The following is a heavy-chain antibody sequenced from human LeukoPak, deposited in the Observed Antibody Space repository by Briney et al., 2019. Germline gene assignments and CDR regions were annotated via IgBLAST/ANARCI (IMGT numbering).Heavy chain of an antibody. Sequence: ASVKVSCKASGYTFTSYGISWVRQAPGQGLEWMGWINPKSGGTNYAQKFQGRLTMTRDTSISTAYMELSSLKSDDTAVYYCARHYDLLTGYYREPYFDYWGQGTLVTVSS. V-gene: IGHV1-2*02. CDR3: ARHYDLLTGYYREPYFDY. CDR2: INPKSGGT. J-gene: IGHJ4*02. CDR1: GYTFTSYG. D-gene: IGHD3-9*01.